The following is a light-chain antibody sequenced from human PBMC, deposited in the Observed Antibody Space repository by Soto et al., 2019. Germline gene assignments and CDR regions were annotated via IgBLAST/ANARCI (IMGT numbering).Light chain of an antibody. CDR1: QSISQW. CDR2: DAS. V-gene: IGKV1-5*01. Sequence: IQMTQSPSTLSASVVDRVFITCRASQSISQWVAWYQQKPGRAPELLIYDASKLKSGVPSRFSGSGSGTEFSLTITSLQPDDSAMYYCQQYNGYSWTFGRGTKVDIK. CDR3: QQYNGYSWT. J-gene: IGKJ1*01.